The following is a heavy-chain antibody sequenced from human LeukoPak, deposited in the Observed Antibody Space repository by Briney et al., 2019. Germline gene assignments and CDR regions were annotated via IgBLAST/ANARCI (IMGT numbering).Heavy chain of an antibody. CDR3: ARGGTTWHGFDS. D-gene: IGHD1-14*01. V-gene: IGHV3-23*01. CDR2: ISDAGAIT. CDR1: GFTFSSYA. Sequence: LGGSLRLSCAASGFTFSSYAMSWVRQAPGKGLEWVSGISDAGAITYYADSVEGRFTISRSQSTNTLYLQMDSLRAEDTSLYYCARGGTTWHGFDSWGQGTLVTVSS. J-gene: IGHJ4*02.